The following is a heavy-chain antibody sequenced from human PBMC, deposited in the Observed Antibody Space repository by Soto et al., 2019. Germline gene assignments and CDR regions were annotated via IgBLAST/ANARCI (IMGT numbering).Heavy chain of an antibody. CDR3: ARHDQWLVRLNN. V-gene: IGHV4-39*01. D-gene: IGHD6-19*01. CDR1: GGSVNTNNY. CDR2: IHYSGNT. J-gene: IGHJ4*02. Sequence: QLQLQESGPGLVKPSETLSLTCTVSGGSVNTNNYWGWLRQPPGKGLEWIGSIHYSGNTYHNASLKSRVPISIDTSKNQVSLTLSSVTAADTGVYHGARHDQWLVRLNNWGQGILVTVAS.